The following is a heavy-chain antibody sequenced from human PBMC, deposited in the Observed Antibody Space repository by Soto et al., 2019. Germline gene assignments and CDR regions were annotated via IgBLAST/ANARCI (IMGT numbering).Heavy chain of an antibody. Sequence: QVQLVQSGAEVKRSGASVRISCKASGYTFTRHDINWVRQATGQGPEWIGWMNPNSGNTGYAQKFQGRVTMTRDSSITTAYMDLSSLTSEDTAIYYCAREGLYGSIQDNTFDIWGKGTMVSVSS. J-gene: IGHJ3*02. CDR2: MNPNSGNT. CDR3: AREGLYGSIQDNTFDI. D-gene: IGHD6-19*01. V-gene: IGHV1-8*01. CDR1: GYTFTRHD.